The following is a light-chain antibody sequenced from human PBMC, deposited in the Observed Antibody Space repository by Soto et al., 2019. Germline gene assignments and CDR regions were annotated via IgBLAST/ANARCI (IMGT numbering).Light chain of an antibody. CDR3: HQRSK. Sequence: EIVLTQSPGTLSFFPGERATLSCRASRSVANNYLAWHQQKPGQAPRLLIYGASSRATGIPDRFSGSRSGTDFTLTISSLEPEDFGVYFCHQRSKFGQGTRLEIK. CDR2: GAS. CDR1: RSVANNY. V-gene: IGKV3D-20*02. J-gene: IGKJ5*01.